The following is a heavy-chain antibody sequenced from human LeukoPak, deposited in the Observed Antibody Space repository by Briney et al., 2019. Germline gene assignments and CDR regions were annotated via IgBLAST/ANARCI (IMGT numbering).Heavy chain of an antibody. CDR2: INHSGST. J-gene: IGHJ4*02. D-gene: IGHD6-19*01. Sequence: SETLSLTCVVYGGSFSGYYWSWIRQPPGKGREWIGEINHSGSTNYNPSLKSRVTISVDTSKNQFSLKLSSVTAADTAVYYCARARGWYLYYFDYWGQGTLVTVSS. CDR1: GGSFSGYY. CDR3: ARARGWYLYYFDY. V-gene: IGHV4-34*01.